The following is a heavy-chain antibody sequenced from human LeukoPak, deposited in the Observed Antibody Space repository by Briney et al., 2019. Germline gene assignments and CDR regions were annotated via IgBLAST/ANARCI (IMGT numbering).Heavy chain of an antibody. J-gene: IGHJ4*02. CDR2: INPDGSDK. Sequence: GGSLRLSCAGSGFIFRDYWLTWVRQPPGKGLQWVANINPDGSDKNYVNSLKGRFTIFRDNAKNLLFLQMNSLRVEDTAVYYCAGPPQAGPFDYWGQGTLVTVSS. V-gene: IGHV3-7*01. CDR3: AGPPQAGPFDY. CDR1: GFIFRDYW. D-gene: IGHD6-19*01.